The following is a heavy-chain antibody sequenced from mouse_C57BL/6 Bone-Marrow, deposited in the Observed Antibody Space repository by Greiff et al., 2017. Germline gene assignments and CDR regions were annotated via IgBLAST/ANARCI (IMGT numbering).Heavy chain of an antibody. CDR3: ARSSTFFYYFDY. J-gene: IGHJ2*01. Sequence: QVQLQQSGAELVKPGASVKMSCKASGYTFTTYPIEWMKQNHGKSLEWIGNFHPYNDDTKYNEKFKGKATLTVDKSSNTVYLELSRLTSEDSAVXDCARSSTFFYYFDYWGQGTTLTVSS. CDR2: FHPYNDDT. D-gene: IGHD5-1*01. V-gene: IGHV1-47*01. CDR1: GYTFTTYP.